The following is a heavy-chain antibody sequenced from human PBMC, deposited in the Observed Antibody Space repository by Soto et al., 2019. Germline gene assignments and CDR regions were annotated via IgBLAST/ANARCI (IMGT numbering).Heavy chain of an antibody. D-gene: IGHD3-22*01. CDR2: IDPSDSYT. CDR1: GYSFTSYW. Sequence: SLKISCKGSGYSFTSYWISWVRQMPGKGLEWMGRIDPSDSYTNYSPSFQGHVTISADKSISTAYLQWSSLKASDTAMYYCARRFYYDSSGYYFDAFDRWGQGTMVTVSS. J-gene: IGHJ3*02. CDR3: ARRFYYDSSGYYFDAFDR. V-gene: IGHV5-10-1*01.